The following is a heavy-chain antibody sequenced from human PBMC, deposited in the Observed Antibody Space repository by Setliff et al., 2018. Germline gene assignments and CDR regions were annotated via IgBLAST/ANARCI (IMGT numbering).Heavy chain of an antibody. V-gene: IGHV1-18*04. J-gene: IGHJ6*03. CDR2: ISPYNGDT. CDR3: ARSPPNRGVGQGHHMDV. D-gene: IGHD1-26*01. Sequence: GASVKVSCKASGYTFTGYYVHWVRQAPGQGLEWIGWISPYNGDTKYAQKLQDRVTMTIDTSTSTAYVEVRSLRSDDTALYYCARSPPNRGVGQGHHMDVWGKGTSVTVSS. CDR1: GYTFTGYY.